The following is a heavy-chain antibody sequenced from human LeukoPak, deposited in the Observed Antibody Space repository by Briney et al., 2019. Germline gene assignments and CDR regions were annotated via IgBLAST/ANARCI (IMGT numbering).Heavy chain of an antibody. D-gene: IGHD4-23*01. CDR3: AKDRSRWSNYWYFDL. Sequence: PGGSLRLSCAASGFTFSSYGMHWVRQAPGKGLEWVAFIRNDGRNKYYTDSVKGRFTISRDNSKNTLYLQMNSLRAEDTAVYYCAKDRSRWSNYWYFDLWGRGTLVTVSS. CDR2: IRNDGRNK. J-gene: IGHJ2*01. V-gene: IGHV3-30*02. CDR1: GFTFSSYG.